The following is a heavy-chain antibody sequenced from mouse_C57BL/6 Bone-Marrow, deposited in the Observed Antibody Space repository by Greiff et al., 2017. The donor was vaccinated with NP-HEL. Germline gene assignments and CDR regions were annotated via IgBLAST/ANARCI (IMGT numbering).Heavy chain of an antibody. V-gene: IGHV2-2*01. CDR3: AFPYDYYAMDY. Sequence: QVQLQQSGPGLVQPSQSLSITCTVSGFSLTSYGVHWVRQSPGKGLEWLGVIWSGGSTAYNAAFISRLSISKDNSKSKVFFKMNSLQADDTAIYYCAFPYDYYAMDYWGQGTSVTVSS. J-gene: IGHJ4*01. CDR2: IWSGGST. CDR1: GFSLTSYG.